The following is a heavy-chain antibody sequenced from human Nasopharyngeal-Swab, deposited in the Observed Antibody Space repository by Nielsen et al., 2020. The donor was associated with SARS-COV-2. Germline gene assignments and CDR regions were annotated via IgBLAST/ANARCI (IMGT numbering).Heavy chain of an antibody. J-gene: IGHJ4*02. V-gene: IGHV3-74*01. Sequence: GGSLRLSCAASGFTFSSYWMHWVRHAPGKGLEWVSRINSDGSSTSWADSVKGRFTISRDNAKNTLYLQMNSLRAEDTAVYYCARVVCSGGSCYQNRYYFDSWGQGTLVTVSS. CDR3: ARVVCSGGSCYQNRYYFDS. CDR1: GFTFSSYW. CDR2: INSDGSST. D-gene: IGHD2-15*01.